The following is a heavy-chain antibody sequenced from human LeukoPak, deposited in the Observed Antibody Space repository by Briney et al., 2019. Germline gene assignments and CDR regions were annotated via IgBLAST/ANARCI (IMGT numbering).Heavy chain of an antibody. V-gene: IGHV1-69*05. CDR3: ASSSDSSSSGDYYYYMDV. D-gene: IGHD6-6*01. Sequence: SVKVSCKASGGTFSSYAISWVRQAPGQGLEWMGGIIPILGTANYAQKFQGRVTITTDESTSTAYMELSSLRSEDTAVYYCASSSDSSSSGDYYYYMDVWGKGTTVTVSS. CDR1: GGTFSSYA. J-gene: IGHJ6*03. CDR2: IIPILGTA.